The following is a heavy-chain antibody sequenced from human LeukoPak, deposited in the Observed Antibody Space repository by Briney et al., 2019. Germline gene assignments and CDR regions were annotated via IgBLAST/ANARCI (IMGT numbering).Heavy chain of an antibody. CDR2: ISGSSDYI. CDR3: AKGGHDFWSGFLFFV. V-gene: IGHV3-21*04. Sequence: GGSLRLSCAASGFTFSSYTMNWVRQAPGKGLEWVSSISGSSDYIFYADSVKGRFTISRDNAKNSLYLQMNSLRAEDTAVYYCAKGGHDFWSGFLFFVWGQGTLVTVSS. D-gene: IGHD3-3*01. J-gene: IGHJ4*02. CDR1: GFTFSSYT.